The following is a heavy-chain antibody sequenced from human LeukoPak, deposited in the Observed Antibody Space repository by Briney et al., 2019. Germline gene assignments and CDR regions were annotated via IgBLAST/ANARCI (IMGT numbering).Heavy chain of an antibody. V-gene: IGHV3-21*06. D-gene: IGHD5-12*01. CDR1: GFTFTNYY. CDR3: ARAFGGYDSQHFYYYMDV. J-gene: IGHJ6*03. CDR2: ISGGYSYI. Sequence: PGGSLRLSCSASGFTFTNYYLNWVRQAPGKGLEWVSSISGGYSYINYAASVKGRFTISRDSAKNSLYMQMDSLRDEDTAVYYCARAFGGYDSQHFYYYMDVWGKGTTVTVSS.